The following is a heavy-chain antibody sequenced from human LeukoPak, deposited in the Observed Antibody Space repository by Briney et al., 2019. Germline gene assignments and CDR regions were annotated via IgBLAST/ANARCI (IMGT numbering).Heavy chain of an antibody. CDR2: IRSKNHGGTT. CDR1: GFTFGDYN. Sequence: GQSLRLSCTASGFTFGDYNMYWVRQAPGKGLEWVSYIRSKNHGGTTDYAASVKGRFTISRDDSKSIAYLQMTSLKTEDTAVYYCANGHKYPYGPEFDYWGQGTLVTVSS. V-gene: IGHV3-49*04. CDR3: ANGHKYPYGPEFDY. D-gene: IGHD3-10*01. J-gene: IGHJ4*02.